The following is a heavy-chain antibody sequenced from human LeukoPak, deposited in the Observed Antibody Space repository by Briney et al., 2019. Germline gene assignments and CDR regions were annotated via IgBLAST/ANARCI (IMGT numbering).Heavy chain of an antibody. Sequence: ASETLSLTCAVSGGSISSSNWWSWVRQPPGKGLEWIGEIYHSGSTNYNPSLKSRVTISVDTSKNQFSLKLSSATAADTAVYYCAGDGYYYDSSGSSPLDYWGQGTLVNVSS. CDR1: GGSISSSNW. J-gene: IGHJ4*02. V-gene: IGHV4-4*02. CDR3: AGDGYYYDSSGSSPLDY. D-gene: IGHD3-22*01. CDR2: IYHSGST.